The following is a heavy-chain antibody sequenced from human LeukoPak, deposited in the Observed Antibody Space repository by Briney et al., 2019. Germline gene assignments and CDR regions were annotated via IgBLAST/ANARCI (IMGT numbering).Heavy chain of an antibody. J-gene: IGHJ4*02. Sequence: GGSLRLSCAASGFTFSSYAMSWVRQAPGKGLEWVSAISGSADNTYYADSVKGRFTISRDNSKNTLYLQMNSLRAEDTAVYYCAEGTGYSSGWAFDYWGQGTLVTVSS. CDR2: ISGSADNT. V-gene: IGHV3-23*01. CDR3: AEGTGYSSGWAFDY. CDR1: GFTFSSYA. D-gene: IGHD6-19*01.